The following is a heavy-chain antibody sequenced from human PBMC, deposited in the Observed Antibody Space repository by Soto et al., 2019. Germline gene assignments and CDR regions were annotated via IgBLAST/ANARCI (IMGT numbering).Heavy chain of an antibody. CDR2: IDPSDSYT. V-gene: IGHV5-10-1*01. CDR1: GYSFTSYW. Sequence: GESLKISCKGSGYSFTSYWISWVRQMPGKGLDWMGRIDPSDSYTNYSPSFQGHVTISADKSISTAYLQWSSLKASDTAMYYCARRPLGSTGTAYYYYGMDVWGQGTTVTVSS. CDR3: ARRPLGSTGTAYYYYGMDV. J-gene: IGHJ6*02. D-gene: IGHD1-1*01.